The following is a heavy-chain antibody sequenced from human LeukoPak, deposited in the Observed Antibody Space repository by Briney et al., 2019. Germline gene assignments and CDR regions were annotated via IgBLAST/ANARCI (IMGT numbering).Heavy chain of an antibody. CDR2: INHSGST. D-gene: IGHD3-10*01. CDR1: GGSFSGYY. J-gene: IGHJ4*02. V-gene: IGHV4-34*01. CDR3: ARRFVLWFGELPEHFDY. Sequence: PETLSLTCAVYGGSFSGYYWSWIRQPPGKGLEWIGEINHSGSTNYNPSLKSRVTISVDTSKNQFSLKLSSVTAADTAVYYCARRFVLWFGELPEHFDYWGQGTLVTVSS.